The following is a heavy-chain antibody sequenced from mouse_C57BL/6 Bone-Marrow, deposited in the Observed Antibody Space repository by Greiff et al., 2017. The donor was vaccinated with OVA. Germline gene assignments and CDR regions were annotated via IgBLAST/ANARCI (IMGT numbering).Heavy chain of an antibody. CDR1: GFTFSDYG. Sequence: EVKVVESGGGLVKPGGSLKLSCAASGFTFSDYGMHWVRQAPEKGLEWVAYISSGSSTIYYADTVKGRFTISRDNDKNTLFLQMTSMRSEETAMYYCARRDYGSSYDAMDYWGQGTTVTVSS. CDR3: ARRDYGSSYDAMDY. CDR2: ISSGSSTI. D-gene: IGHD1-1*01. J-gene: IGHJ4*01. V-gene: IGHV5-17*01.